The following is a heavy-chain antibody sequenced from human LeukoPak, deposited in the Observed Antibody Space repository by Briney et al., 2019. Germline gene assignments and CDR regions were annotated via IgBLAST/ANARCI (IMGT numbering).Heavy chain of an antibody. J-gene: IGHJ5*02. V-gene: IGHV4-59*01. CDR2: IYSSENT. CDR1: GGSISRYN. CDR3: AREVRFCTGDTCYRWFDP. D-gene: IGHD2-15*01. Sequence: PSETLSLTCTVSGGSISRYNWSWVRQPPGKGLERVGYIYSSENTYYNPSLNTRVTISVDTSKTQFSLKLSSVTAADTAVYYRAREVRFCTGDTCYRWFDPWGQGTLVTVSS.